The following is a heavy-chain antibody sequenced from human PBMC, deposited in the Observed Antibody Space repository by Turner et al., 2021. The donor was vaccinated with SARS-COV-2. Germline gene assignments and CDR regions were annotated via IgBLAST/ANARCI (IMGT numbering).Heavy chain of an antibody. CDR3: ARESPWWEGIDAFDI. CDR2: IYYSGST. CDR1: GGSISSGGYY. J-gene: IGHJ3*02. V-gene: IGHV4-31*03. D-gene: IGHD1-26*01. Sequence: QVQLQESGPGLVKPSQTLSLTCTVSGGSISSGGYYWSWIRPHPGKGLEWIGYIYYSGSTYYNPSLKSRVTISVDTSKNQFSLKLSSVTAADTAVYYCARESPWWEGIDAFDIWGQGTMVTVSS.